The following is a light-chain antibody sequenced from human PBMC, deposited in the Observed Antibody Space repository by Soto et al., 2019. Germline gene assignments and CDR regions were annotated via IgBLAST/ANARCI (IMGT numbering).Light chain of an antibody. V-gene: IGLV2-8*01. Sequence: QSVLTQPPSASGSPGQSLTISCTGTSSDVGFYNFVSWYQQRPGKAPKLVIYEVTKRPSGVPDRFSGSKSGSTASLTISGLQAEDEAEYFCSSYAGSYTWIFGSGTKVTVL. CDR1: SSDVGFYNF. CDR2: EVT. CDR3: SSYAGSYTWI. J-gene: IGLJ1*01.